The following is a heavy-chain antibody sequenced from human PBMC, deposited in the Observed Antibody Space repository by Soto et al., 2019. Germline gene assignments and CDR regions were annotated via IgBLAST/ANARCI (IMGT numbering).Heavy chain of an antibody. J-gene: IGHJ4*02. CDR1: GYTFITYG. V-gene: IGHV1-18*01. CDR2: ISTYNGNT. CDR3: ARGPTDYYDNSANYFSDY. Sequence: QVQLVQSRAEVKKPGASVKVSCKASGYTFITYGVSWVRQAPGQGLEWLGWISTYNGNTRYAERLQGRVTMTTDTTTNTAYMELRNLRSDDTAVYYCARGPTDYYDNSANYFSDYWGQGTLVIVSS. D-gene: IGHD3-22*01.